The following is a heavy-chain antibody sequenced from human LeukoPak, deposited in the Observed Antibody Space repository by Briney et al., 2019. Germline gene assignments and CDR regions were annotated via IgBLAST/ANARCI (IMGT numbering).Heavy chain of an antibody. V-gene: IGHV1-18*01. CDR3: ARGTYYSNYYYYYMDV. CDR2: ISAYNGNT. J-gene: IGHJ6*03. CDR1: GYTFTSYG. Sequence: ASVKVYCKASGYTFTSYGISWVRQAPGQGLEWMGWISAYNGNTNYAQKLQGRVTMTTDTSTSTAYMELRSLRSEDTAVYYCARGTYYSNYYYYYMDVWGKGTTVTVSS. D-gene: IGHD4-11*01.